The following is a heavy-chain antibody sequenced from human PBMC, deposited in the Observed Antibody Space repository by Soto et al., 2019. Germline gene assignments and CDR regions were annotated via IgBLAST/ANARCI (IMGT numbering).Heavy chain of an antibody. V-gene: IGHV4-59*01. CDR2: IYYSGST. D-gene: IGHD3-10*01. J-gene: IGHJ6*02. CDR3: ARDRYYGSAFMDV. Sequence: SETLSLTCTVSGGSISSYYWSWIRQPPGKGLEWIGYIYYSGSTNYNPSLKSRVTISVDTSKNQFSLKLSSVTAADTAVYYCARDRYYGSAFMDVWGQGTTVTVSS. CDR1: GGSISSYY.